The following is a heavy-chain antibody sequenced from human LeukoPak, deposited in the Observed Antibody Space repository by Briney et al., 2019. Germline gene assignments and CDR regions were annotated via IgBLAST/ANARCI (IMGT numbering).Heavy chain of an antibody. D-gene: IGHD3-9*01. CDR1: RFIFSRYS. V-gene: IGHV3-48*02. J-gene: IGHJ6*02. Sequence: GGSLRPSCAASRFIFSRYSMNWVRQAPGKGLELISYISSSSSTIYYAGCVKGRFTISRDNAKNSLYLQMNGLRDEDTAVYYCARAFEAGAWFGMDVWGQGTTVTASS. CDR2: ISSSSSTI. CDR3: ARAFEAGAWFGMDV.